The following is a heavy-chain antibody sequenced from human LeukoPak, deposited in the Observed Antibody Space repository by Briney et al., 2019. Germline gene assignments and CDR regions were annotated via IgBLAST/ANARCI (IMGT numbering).Heavy chain of an antibody. D-gene: IGHD3-10*01. V-gene: IGHV4-4*07. J-gene: IGHJ4*02. CDR1: GCSIGNYY. CDR3: ARRHPYYYGSGTYSRED. Sequence: SETLSLTCTVSGCSIGNYYWNWIRPPAGKGLEWIGRISTSGTTNYHPSLKSRVTLSLDTSKNQFSLHLRSVTAADTAIYFCARRHPYYYGSGTYSREDWGQGTLVTVSS. CDR2: ISTSGTT.